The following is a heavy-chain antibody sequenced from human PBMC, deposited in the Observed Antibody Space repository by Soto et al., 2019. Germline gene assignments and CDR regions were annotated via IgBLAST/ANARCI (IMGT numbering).Heavy chain of an antibody. J-gene: IGHJ5*02. D-gene: IGHD6-13*01. CDR2: IYYSGST. CDR1: GGSISSGGYY. CDR3: ARDLIAAAALSSNWFDP. Sequence: QVQLQESGPGLVKPSQTLSLTCTVSGGSISSGGYYWSWIRQHPGKGLEWIGYIYYSGSTYYNPSLKSRVTISVDTSKNQFSLKLSSVTAADTAVYYCARDLIAAAALSSNWFDPWGQGTLVTVSS. V-gene: IGHV4-31*03.